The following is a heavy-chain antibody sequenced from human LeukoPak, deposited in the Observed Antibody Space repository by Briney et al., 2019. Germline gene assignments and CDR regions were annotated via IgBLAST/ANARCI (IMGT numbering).Heavy chain of an antibody. J-gene: IGHJ4*02. Sequence: SETLSLTCTVSGGSISSSSYYWGWIRQPPGKGLEWIGSLHYSGSTYYNPSLKSRVTISVDTSKNQFSLKMRSVTAADTAVYYCARHFGGYSYGSLDYWGQGNLVTVSS. D-gene: IGHD5-18*01. CDR1: GGSISSSSYY. CDR3: ARHFGGYSYGSLDY. V-gene: IGHV4-39*01. CDR2: LHYSGST.